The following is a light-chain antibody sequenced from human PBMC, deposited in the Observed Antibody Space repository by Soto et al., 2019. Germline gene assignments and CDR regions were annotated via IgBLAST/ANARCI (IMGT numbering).Light chain of an antibody. V-gene: IGKV3-15*01. CDR1: RSISNN. CDR3: QQYNEWPPLT. CDR2: GPS. Sequence: ILMTQSPATLSASPGERATLSCRASRSISNNVAWYQHKPGQAPKLPLYGPSTSATGIPARFSASGCGSAFTLTISSLQSEDFAVYFGQQYNEWPPLTFGGGSKVEF. J-gene: IGKJ4*01.